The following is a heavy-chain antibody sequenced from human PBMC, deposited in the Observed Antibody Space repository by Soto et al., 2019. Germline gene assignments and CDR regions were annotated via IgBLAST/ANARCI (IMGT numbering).Heavy chain of an antibody. Sequence: GGSLRLSCAASGFSFSTYGMHWVRQAPGKGLEWVAFITNDGSNKYYADSVKGRFTISRDNSKNTLYLQMNSLRAEDTAVYYCAKGFGNYCAFDYCGQGTLVTVSS. V-gene: IGHV3-30*18. CDR1: GFSFSTYG. CDR3: AKGFGNYCAFDY. CDR2: ITNDGSNK. D-gene: IGHD1-26*01. J-gene: IGHJ4*02.